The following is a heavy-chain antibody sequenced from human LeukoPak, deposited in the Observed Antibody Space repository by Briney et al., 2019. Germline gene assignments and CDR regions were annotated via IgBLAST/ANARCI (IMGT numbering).Heavy chain of an antibody. J-gene: IGHJ6*02. CDR1: GYTFTGYY. CDR3: ARTHRSYSTYYYGMDV. D-gene: IGHD6-13*01. CDR2: INPNSGGT. V-gene: IGHV1-2*02. Sequence: ASVKVSCKASGYTFTGYYMHWVRQAPGQGLEWMGWINPNSGGTNYAQKFQGRVTMTRDTSISTAYMELSRLRSDDTAVYYRARTHRSYSTYYYGMDVWGQGTTVTVSS.